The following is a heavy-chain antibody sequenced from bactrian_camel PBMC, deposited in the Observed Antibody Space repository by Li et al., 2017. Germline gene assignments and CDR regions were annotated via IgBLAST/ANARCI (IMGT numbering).Heavy chain of an antibody. Sequence: VQLVESGGGLVQPGGSLRLSCAASGFTFDSYDMAWVRQAPGKGLEWVSAIDSGGSSTYAADSVKGRLTISRDNAKNTLYLQMNSLKIEDTAVYYCARSGGDYSDVGGHLRYWGQGTQVTVS. J-gene: IGHJ4*01. CDR1: GFTFDSYD. CDR2: IDSGGSST. CDR3: ARSGGDYSDVGGHLRY. V-gene: IGHV3S40*01. D-gene: IGHD4*01.